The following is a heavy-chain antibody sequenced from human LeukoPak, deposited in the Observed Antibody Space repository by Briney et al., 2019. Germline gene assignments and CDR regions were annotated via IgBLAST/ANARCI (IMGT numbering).Heavy chain of an antibody. CDR1: GFTFSSYA. D-gene: IGHD3-22*01. J-gene: IGHJ4*02. CDR2: ISYDGSD. Sequence: GGSLRLSCAASGFTFSSYAMHWVRQAPGKGLEWVAVISYDGSDYYADSVRGRFTISRDNAKNSLYLQMNSLRAEDTAVYYCARYNYDSSGYHFDYWGQGTLVTVSS. V-gene: IGHV3-30-3*01. CDR3: ARYNYDSSGYHFDY.